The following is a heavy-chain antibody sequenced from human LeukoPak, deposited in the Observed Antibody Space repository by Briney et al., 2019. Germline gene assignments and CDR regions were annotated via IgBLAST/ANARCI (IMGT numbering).Heavy chain of an antibody. J-gene: IGHJ4*02. CDR3: ARDGVIGY. CDR2: ISSTTSYK. D-gene: IGHD3-16*01. V-gene: IGHV3-21*04. Sequence: GGSLRLSCAASGFTFTSYSMKWVRQAPRKGVEWVSSISSTTSYKYYADSVKAPFPIFRDIAKKSLSLQMYILIHQDTAFSSCARDGVIGYWGQATRVSLSP. CDR1: GFTFTSYS.